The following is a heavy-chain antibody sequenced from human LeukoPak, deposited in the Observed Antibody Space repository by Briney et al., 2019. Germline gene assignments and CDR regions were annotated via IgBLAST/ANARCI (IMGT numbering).Heavy chain of an antibody. CDR2: IWYDGSNK. V-gene: IGHV3-33*01. D-gene: IGHD3-10*01. Sequence: PGRSLRLSCAASGFTFSSYGMHWVRQAPGKGLEWVAVIWYDGSNKYYADSVKGRFTISRDNSKNTLYLQMNSLRAEDTAVYYCARWAMVRGVDYWGQGTLVTVSS. J-gene: IGHJ4*02. CDR1: GFTFSSYG. CDR3: ARWAMVRGVDY.